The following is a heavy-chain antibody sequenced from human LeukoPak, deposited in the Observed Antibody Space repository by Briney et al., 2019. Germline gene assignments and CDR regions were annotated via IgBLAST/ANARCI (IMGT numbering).Heavy chain of an antibody. D-gene: IGHD2-8*01. CDR1: GGSISSSSYY. Sequence: PSETLSLTCTVSGGSISSSSYYWGWIRQPPGKGLEWIGSIYYSGGTYYNPSLKSRVTISVDTSKNQFSLKLSSVTAADTAVYYCARVFPFDPWGQGTLVTVSS. CDR2: IYYSGGT. CDR3: ARVFPFDP. J-gene: IGHJ5*02. V-gene: IGHV4-39*01.